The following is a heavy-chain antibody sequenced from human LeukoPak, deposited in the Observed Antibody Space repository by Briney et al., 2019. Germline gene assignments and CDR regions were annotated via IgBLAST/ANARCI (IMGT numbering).Heavy chain of an antibody. CDR1: GGSISSSSYY. CDR2: IYYSGST. V-gene: IGHV4-31*03. J-gene: IGHJ4*02. CDR3: ARGILYYFDY. Sequence: PSETLSLTCTVSGGSISSSSYYWSWIRQHPGKGLEWIGYIYYSGSTYYNPSLKSRVTISVDTSKNQFSLKLSSVTAADTAVYYCARGILYYFDYWGQGTLVTVSS.